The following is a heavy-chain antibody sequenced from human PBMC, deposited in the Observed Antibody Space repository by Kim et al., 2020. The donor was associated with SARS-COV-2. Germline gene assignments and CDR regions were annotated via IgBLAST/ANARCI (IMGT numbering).Heavy chain of an antibody. J-gene: IGHJ4*02. D-gene: IGHD3-16*02. V-gene: IGHV3-15*01. CDR3: TTDLLYDYVWGSYRYGLV. Sequence: VKGRFTISRDDSKNTLYLQMNSLKTEDTAVYYCTTDLLYDYVWGSYRYGLVWGQGTLVTVSS.